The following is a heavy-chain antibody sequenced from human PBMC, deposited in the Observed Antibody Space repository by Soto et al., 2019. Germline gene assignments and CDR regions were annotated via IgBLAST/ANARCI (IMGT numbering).Heavy chain of an antibody. CDR2: IKEDGSEK. Sequence: EVQLVESGGGLVQPGGSLRLSCAASGFTFNNYWMSWVRQAPGKGLEWVANIKEDGSEKYYVDSVKGRFTISRDNAKNSVFLRMTRLRAEDTAVYYCARDRVRATTSWFDSWGQGALVTVSS. J-gene: IGHJ5*01. V-gene: IGHV3-7*01. CDR1: GFTFNNYW. D-gene: IGHD1-26*01. CDR3: ARDRVRATTSWFDS.